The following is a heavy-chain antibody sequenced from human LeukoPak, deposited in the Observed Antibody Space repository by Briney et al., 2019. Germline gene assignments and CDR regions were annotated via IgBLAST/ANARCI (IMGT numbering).Heavy chain of an antibody. CDR1: GGSISSYY. V-gene: IGHV4-59*01. D-gene: IGHD5-24*01. CDR3: ARGEGDGYNYGIDY. Sequence: SETLSLNCTVSGGSISSYYWSWIRQPPGKGLEWIRYIYYSGSTNYNPSLKSRVTISVDTSKNQFSLKLSSVTAADPAVYYCARGEGDGYNYGIDYWGQGTLVTVSS. CDR2: IYYSGST. J-gene: IGHJ4*02.